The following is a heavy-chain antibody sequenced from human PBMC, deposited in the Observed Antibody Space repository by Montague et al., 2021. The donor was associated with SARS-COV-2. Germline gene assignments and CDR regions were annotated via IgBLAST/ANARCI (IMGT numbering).Heavy chain of an antibody. D-gene: IGHD3-3*01. CDR3: ATLPSSITIFGVVQGYYFDD. J-gene: IGHJ4*02. Sequence: SETLSLTCTVSGASISSRSYCWGWIRQPPGKGLEWIGFKYYSGSTYYNPTLKSRVTISVDTSKNQFSLKLSSVTAADTAVYYSATLPSSITIFGVVQGYYFDDWGQGTLVTVSS. V-gene: IGHV4-39*01. CDR2: KYYSGST. CDR1: GASISSRSYC.